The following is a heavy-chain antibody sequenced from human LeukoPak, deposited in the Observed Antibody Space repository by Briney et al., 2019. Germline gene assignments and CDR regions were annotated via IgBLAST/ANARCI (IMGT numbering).Heavy chain of an antibody. CDR1: GGTFSSYA. V-gene: IGHV1-69*13. D-gene: IGHD2-15*01. Sequence: ASVKVSCKPSGGTFSSYAISWVRQAPGQGLEWMGGIIPIFGTTNYAQKFQGRVTITADESTSTAYMKLSSLRSEDTAVYYCAKGYCSGGSCYFTRNYYYYGMDVWGKGTTVTVSS. J-gene: IGHJ6*04. CDR3: AKGYCSGGSCYFTRNYYYYGMDV. CDR2: IIPIFGTT.